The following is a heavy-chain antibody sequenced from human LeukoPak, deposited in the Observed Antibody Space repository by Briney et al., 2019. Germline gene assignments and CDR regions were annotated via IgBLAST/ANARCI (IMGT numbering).Heavy chain of an antibody. V-gene: IGHV3-23*01. CDR2: ISTGGGTT. CDR1: GFTFSSHA. D-gene: IGHD4-17*01. Sequence: GGSLRLSCTASGFTFSSHAMSWVRQAPGKGLECVSSISTGGGTTYYTDSVRGRFTISRDNSKNTLYLQMTSLTAEDTAVYYCAKDWAYGDYPLNYWGQGTLVTVSS. CDR3: AKDWAYGDYPLNY. J-gene: IGHJ4*02.